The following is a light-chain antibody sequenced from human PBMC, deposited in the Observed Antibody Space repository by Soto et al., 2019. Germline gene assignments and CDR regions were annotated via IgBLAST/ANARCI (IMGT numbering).Light chain of an antibody. CDR1: SSDVGGYKY. J-gene: IGLJ2*01. CDR2: EVS. CDR3: SSYAGGNKVL. V-gene: IGLV2-8*01. Sequence: QSVLTQPPSASGSPGQSVTISCAGTSSDVGGYKYVSWYQQHPGKAPKLIIYEVSERPSGVPNRFSGYKSANTASLTVSGLQAEDEADYYCSSYAGGNKVLFGGGTKLTVL.